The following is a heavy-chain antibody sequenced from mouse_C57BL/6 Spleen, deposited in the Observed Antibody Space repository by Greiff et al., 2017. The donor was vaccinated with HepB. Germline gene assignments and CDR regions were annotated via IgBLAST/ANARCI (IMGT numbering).Heavy chain of an antibody. D-gene: IGHD2-9*01. J-gene: IGHJ2*01. Sequence: EVQLQQSGPELVKPGASVKISCKASGYTFTDYYMNWVKQSHGKSLEWIGDINPNNGGTSYNQKFKGKATLTVDKSSSTAYMELRSLTSEDSAVYYCARSSYGYDPYYFDYWGQGTTLTVSS. V-gene: IGHV1-26*01. CDR3: ARSSYGYDPYYFDY. CDR2: INPNNGGT. CDR1: GYTFTDYY.